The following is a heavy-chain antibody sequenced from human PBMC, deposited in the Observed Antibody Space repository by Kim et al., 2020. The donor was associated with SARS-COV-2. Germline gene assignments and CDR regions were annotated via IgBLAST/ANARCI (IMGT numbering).Heavy chain of an antibody. V-gene: IGHV3-30*01. J-gene: IGHJ2*01. Sequence: KYNADSVKGRFTISRDNSKNTLYLQLNSLRTEDTAVYYCARDKDDWYFDLWGRGTLVTVSS. CDR3: ARDKDDWYFDL. CDR2: K.